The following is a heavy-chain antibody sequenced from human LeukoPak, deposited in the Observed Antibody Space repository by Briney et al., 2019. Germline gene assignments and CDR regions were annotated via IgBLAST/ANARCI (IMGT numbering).Heavy chain of an antibody. D-gene: IGHD3-10*01. Sequence: PGGSLRLSCAASGFTFSSYSMNWVRQAPGKGLEWVSSISSSSSYIYYADSVKGRFTISRDNAKNSPYLQMNSLRAEDTAVYYCARDPRGGLLGSDYWGQGTLVTVSS. CDR1: GFTFSSYS. CDR3: ARDPRGGLLGSDY. J-gene: IGHJ4*02. CDR2: ISSSSSYI. V-gene: IGHV3-21*01.